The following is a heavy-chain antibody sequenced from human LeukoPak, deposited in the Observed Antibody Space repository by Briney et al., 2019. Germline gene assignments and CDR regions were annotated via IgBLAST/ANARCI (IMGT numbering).Heavy chain of an antibody. CDR2: INPSGGST. CDR3: ARGWKSYCYMDV. D-gene: IGHD1-1*01. V-gene: IGHV1-46*01. Sequence: GASVKVSCKASRYTFTDYYMHWVRQAPGQGLEWMGIINPSGGSTSYAQKFQGRVTMTRDTSKSTVYMELSSLRSEDTAVYYCARGWKSYCYMDVWGKGTTVTVSS. CDR1: RYTFTDYY. J-gene: IGHJ6*03.